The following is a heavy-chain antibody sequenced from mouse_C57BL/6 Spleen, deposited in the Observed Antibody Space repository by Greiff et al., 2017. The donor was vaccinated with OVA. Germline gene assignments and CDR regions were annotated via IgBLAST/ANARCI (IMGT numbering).Heavy chain of an antibody. CDR3: AGQLRLQDAMDY. D-gene: IGHD3-2*02. V-gene: IGHV1-82*01. CDR1: GYAFSSSW. J-gene: IGHJ4*01. CDR2: IYPGDGDT. Sequence: QVQLQQSGPELVKPGASVKISCKASGYAFSSSWMNWVKQRPGKGLEWIGRIYPGDGDTNYNGKFKGKATLTADKSSSTAYMQLSSLTSEDSAVYFCAGQLRLQDAMDYWGQGTSVTVSS.